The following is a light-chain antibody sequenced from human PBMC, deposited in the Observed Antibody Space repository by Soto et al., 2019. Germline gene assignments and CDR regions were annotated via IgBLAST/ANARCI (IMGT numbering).Light chain of an antibody. V-gene: IGKV1-13*02. CDR3: QQFNSYPIT. J-gene: IGKJ5*01. CDR1: QDNKGA. CDR2: DVS. Sequence: AIQVTQSPSSLSASVGDRVTITCRARQDNKGALAWYQQKPGKAPKLLIYDVSTLENEVPSRFSGSSSGTQFTLTISSLQPEDFGTYYCQQFNSYPITFGHGTRLEIK.